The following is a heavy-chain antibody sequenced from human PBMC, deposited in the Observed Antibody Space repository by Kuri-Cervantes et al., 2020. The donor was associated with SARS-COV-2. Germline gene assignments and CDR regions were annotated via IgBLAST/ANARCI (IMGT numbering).Heavy chain of an antibody. CDR2: INHSGST. Sequence: SETLSLTCAVFGWSFSGYYWSWIRQSPGKGLEWIGKINHSGSTNYNPSLSSRVTISVDVSENQFSLRLSSVTAADTAMYYCARGREGVVPATILGLGYFLYFSMDVWGKGTSVTVSS. CDR1: GWSFSGYY. V-gene: IGHV4-34*01. CDR3: ARGREGVVPATILGLGYFLYFSMDV. J-gene: IGHJ6*03. D-gene: IGHD2-2*01.